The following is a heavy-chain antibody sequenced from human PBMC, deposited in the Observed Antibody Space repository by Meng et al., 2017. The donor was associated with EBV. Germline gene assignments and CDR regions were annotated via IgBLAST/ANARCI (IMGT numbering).Heavy chain of an antibody. CDR1: GFSFRDSA. V-gene: IGHV3-73*01. D-gene: IGHD3-16*01. Sequence: EVHPVESGGGLVQPGGSLNLSCGSSGFSFRDSAMHWVRQASGKGLEWVGRVETKASKYATAYAASVKGRFSVSRDDSKNMVFLEMNSLKTEDTARYYCWGDLNYGSYWGQGTLVTVSS. J-gene: IGHJ4*02. CDR3: WGDLNYGSY. CDR2: VETKASKYAT.